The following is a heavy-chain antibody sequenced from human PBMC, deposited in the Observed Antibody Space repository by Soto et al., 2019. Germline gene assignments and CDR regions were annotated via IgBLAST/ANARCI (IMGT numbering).Heavy chain of an antibody. CDR1: RYIFTNYG. CDR2: ITTHNGNT. J-gene: IGHJ6*02. CDR3: ARALTGYGMDV. Sequence: QVQLVQSGVEVREPGASVKVSCKAVRYIFTNYGVSWVRQAPGQGLEWMGWITTHNGNTEYAQKFQGRVTMTTDASTSTAYIELGSLRSDDTAIYYCARALTGYGMDVWGQGTTVTVSS. V-gene: IGHV1-18*01.